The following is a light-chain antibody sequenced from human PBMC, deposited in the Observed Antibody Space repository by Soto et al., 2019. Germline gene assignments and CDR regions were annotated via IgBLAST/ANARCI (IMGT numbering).Light chain of an antibody. J-gene: IGLJ2*01. CDR1: SSDVGSYNR. CDR3: SSYTSSSTHVV. CDR2: EVS. V-gene: IGLV2-18*02. Sequence: QSALTQRPCVSGSPGQSVTISCTGTSSDVGSYNRVSWYQQPPGTAPKLMIYEVSNRPSGVPDRFSGSKSSNTASLTISGLQAEDEADYYCSSYTSSSTHVVFGGGTKVTVL.